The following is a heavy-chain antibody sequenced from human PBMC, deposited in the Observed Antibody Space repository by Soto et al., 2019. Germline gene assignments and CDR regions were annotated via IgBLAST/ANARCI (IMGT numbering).Heavy chain of an antibody. CDR3: ARRDMLTGYVYFDY. Sequence: PGESLKISCQASGYTFTKYWVGWVRQMPGKGLEWMGIIYPDDSDTRYSPSFQGHVTISADKSISTAYLQWSSLKASDSATYYCARRDMLTGYVYFDYWGQGTQVTV. V-gene: IGHV5-51*01. CDR2: IYPDDSDT. J-gene: IGHJ4*02. CDR1: GYTFTKYW. D-gene: IGHD3-9*01.